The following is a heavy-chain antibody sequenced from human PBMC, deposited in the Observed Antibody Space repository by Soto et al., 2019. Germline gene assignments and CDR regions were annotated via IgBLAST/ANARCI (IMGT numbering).Heavy chain of an antibody. D-gene: IGHD6-6*01. Sequence: SETLSLTRAVYSGSFRGYYLSWIRQPPGKGLEWIGEINHSGSTNYNPSLKSRVTISVDTSKNQFSLKLSSVTAADTAVYYCASRLGARPGYWGQGTLVTVSS. J-gene: IGHJ4*02. CDR3: ASRLGARPGY. CDR2: INHSGST. CDR1: SGSFRGYY. V-gene: IGHV4-34*01.